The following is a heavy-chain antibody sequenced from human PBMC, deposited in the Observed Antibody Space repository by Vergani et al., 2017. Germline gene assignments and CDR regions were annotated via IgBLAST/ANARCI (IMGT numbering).Heavy chain of an antibody. Sequence: EVQLVESGGGLVQPGRSLRLSCAASGFTFDDYAMHWVRQAPGKGLEWVSGISWNSGSIGYADSVKGRFTISRENAKNSLYLQMNSLRAEDTALYYCAKDLSSSWANDAFDIWGQGTMVTVSS. D-gene: IGHD6-13*01. J-gene: IGHJ3*02. CDR3: AKDLSSSWANDAFDI. CDR1: GFTFDDYA. CDR2: ISWNSGSI. V-gene: IGHV3-9*01.